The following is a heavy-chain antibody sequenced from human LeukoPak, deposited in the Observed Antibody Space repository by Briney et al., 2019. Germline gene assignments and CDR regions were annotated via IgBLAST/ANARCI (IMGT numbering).Heavy chain of an antibody. D-gene: IGHD3-16*01. J-gene: IGHJ5*02. CDR2: INPNSGNT. CDR1: GYTFTSYH. Sequence: GASVKVSCKASGYTFTSYHIHGVRPATGQGLEWMGLINPNSGNTGYAQTFQGRVTITRNTSISPPYMELSSLRSEDTAVYYCARVTVVVPPTQIWFDPWGQGTLVTVSS. V-gene: IGHV1-8*03. CDR3: ARVTVVVPPTQIWFDP.